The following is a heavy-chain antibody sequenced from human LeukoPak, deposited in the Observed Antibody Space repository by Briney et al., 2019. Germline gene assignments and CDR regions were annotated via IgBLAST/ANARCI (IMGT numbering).Heavy chain of an antibody. J-gene: IGHJ6*03. CDR3: ARDSGDYYGSGKWVYYMDV. V-gene: IGHV4-61*02. CDR1: GGSISSSSYY. CDR2: IYTSGST. D-gene: IGHD3-10*01. Sequence: KASETLSLTCTVFGGSISSSSYYWSWIRQPAGKGLEWIGRIYTSGSTNYNPSLKSRVTMSVDTSKNQFSLKLSSVTAADTAVYYCARDSGDYYGSGKWVYYMDVWGKGTTVTISS.